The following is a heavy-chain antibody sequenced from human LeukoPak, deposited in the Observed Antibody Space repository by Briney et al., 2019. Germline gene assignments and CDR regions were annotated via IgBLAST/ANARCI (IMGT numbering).Heavy chain of an antibody. J-gene: IGHJ6*02. V-gene: IGHV3-33*01. CDR3: AREPANREDYYYYGMDV. CDR1: GFTFSSYG. CDR2: IWYDGSNK. Sequence: GGSLRLSCAASGFTFSSYGMLWVRQALGKGLEWVAVIWYDGSNKYYADSVKGRFTISRDNSKNTLYLQMNSLRAEDTAVYYCAREPANREDYYYYGMDVWGQGTTVTVSS.